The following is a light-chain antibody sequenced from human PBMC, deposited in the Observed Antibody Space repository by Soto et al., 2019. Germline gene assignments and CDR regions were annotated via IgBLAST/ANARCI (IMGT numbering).Light chain of an antibody. CDR2: DTS. Sequence: EVVLTQSPATLSLSPGETATLSCRASQSVSRDLAWYQQTPGQAPRLLIYDTSNRATGIPARFSGSGSGTDFTLTISSLEPEDFALYFCQQRSDWPQITFGQGTRLE. CDR1: QSVSRD. CDR3: QQRSDWPQIT. J-gene: IGKJ5*01. V-gene: IGKV3-11*01.